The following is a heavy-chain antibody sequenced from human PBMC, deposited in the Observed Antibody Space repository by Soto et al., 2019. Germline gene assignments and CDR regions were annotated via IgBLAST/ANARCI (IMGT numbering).Heavy chain of an antibody. D-gene: IGHD2-15*01. CDR3: SDVVVVAATYWFDP. Sequence: PGGSLRLSCTASGFTFGDYAMSWFRQAPGKGLEWVGFIRSKAYGGTTEYAASVKGRFTISRDDSKSIAYLQMNSLKTEDTAVYYCSDVVVVAATYWFDPWGQGTLVTVSS. V-gene: IGHV3-49*03. CDR2: IRSKAYGGTT. J-gene: IGHJ5*02. CDR1: GFTFGDYA.